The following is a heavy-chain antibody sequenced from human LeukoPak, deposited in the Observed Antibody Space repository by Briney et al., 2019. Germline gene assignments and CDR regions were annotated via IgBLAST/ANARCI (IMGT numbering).Heavy chain of an antibody. CDR2: INHSGST. CDR1: GGSFSGYY. D-gene: IGHD3-10*01. Sequence: SETLSLTCAVYGGSFSGYYWSWIRQPPGKGLEWIGEINHSGSTNYNPSLKSRVTISVDTSKNQFSLKLSSVTAADTAVYYCAGSMDRGGGYWGQGTLVTVSS. J-gene: IGHJ4*02. V-gene: IGHV4-34*01. CDR3: AGSMDRGGGY.